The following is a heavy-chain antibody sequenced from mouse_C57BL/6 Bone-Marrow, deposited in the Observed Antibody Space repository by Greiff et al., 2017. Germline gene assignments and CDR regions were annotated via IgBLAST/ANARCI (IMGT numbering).Heavy chain of an antibody. CDR3: AKKGGYGPFAY. J-gene: IGHJ3*01. CDR2: IWRGGST. CDR1: GFSLTSYG. Sequence: QVQLQQSGPGLVQPSQSLSITCTVSGFSLTSYGVHWVRQSPGKGLEWLGVIWRGGSTDYNAALMSRLSITKDNSKSQVFFKMNSLQADDTAIYFCAKKGGYGPFAYWGQGTLVTVSA. V-gene: IGHV2-5*01. D-gene: IGHD2-2*01.